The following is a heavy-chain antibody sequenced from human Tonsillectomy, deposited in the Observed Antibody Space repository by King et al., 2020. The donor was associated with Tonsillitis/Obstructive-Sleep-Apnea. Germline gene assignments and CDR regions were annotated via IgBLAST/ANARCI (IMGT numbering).Heavy chain of an antibody. J-gene: IGHJ4*02. Sequence: LQLQESGPGLVKPSETLSLTCTVSGGSISSYYWSWIRQPAGKGLEWIGRIYISGSTNYNPSLKSRVTMSGDTSKNQFSLKLRSVTAADTAIYYCARGRGYYAAIDYWGQGTLVTVSS. CDR1: GGSISSYY. CDR2: IYISGST. CDR3: ARGRGYYAAIDY. V-gene: IGHV4-4*07. D-gene: IGHD3-22*01.